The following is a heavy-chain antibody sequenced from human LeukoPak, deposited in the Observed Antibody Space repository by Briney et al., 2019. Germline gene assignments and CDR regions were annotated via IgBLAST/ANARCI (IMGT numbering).Heavy chain of an antibody. CDR3: AYSSGPTRPFDY. V-gene: IGHV1-2*02. D-gene: IGHD3-22*01. J-gene: IGHJ4*02. CDR2: INPNSGGT. CDR1: GYTFTGYY. Sequence: ASVKVSCKASGYTFTGYYMHWVRQAPGQGLEWMGWINPNSGGTNYAQKFQGRVTMTRDTSISTAYMELSRLRSEDTAIYYCAYSSGPTRPFDYWGQGTLVTVSS.